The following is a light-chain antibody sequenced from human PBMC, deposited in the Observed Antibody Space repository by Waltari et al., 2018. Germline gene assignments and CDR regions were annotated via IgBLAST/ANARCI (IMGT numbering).Light chain of an antibody. V-gene: IGLV2-14*01. CDR2: EVT. CDR3: TSFTSSNTWV. Sequence: QSALTQPASGSGSPGQSITISCTGTSSDVGGYNYVSWFHQHPGKAPKVMIYEVTNRPSGVSHRFSGSKSDNTASLTISGLQAEDEADYYCTSFTSSNTWVFGGGTKLTVL. J-gene: IGLJ3*02. CDR1: SSDVGGYNY.